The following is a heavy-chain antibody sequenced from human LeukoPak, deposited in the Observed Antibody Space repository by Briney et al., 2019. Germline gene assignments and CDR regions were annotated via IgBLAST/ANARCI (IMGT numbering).Heavy chain of an antibody. Sequence: NPSETLSLTCTVSGGSISSYYWSWIRQPPGKGLEWIGYIYYSGNTIYNPSLKSRVTISLDTSKNQFSLKVSSVTAADTAVYYCARTYVAHSFDIWGQGTMVTVSS. D-gene: IGHD3-16*01. V-gene: IGHV4-59*01. CDR2: IYYSGNT. CDR3: ARTYVAHSFDI. J-gene: IGHJ3*02. CDR1: GGSISSYY.